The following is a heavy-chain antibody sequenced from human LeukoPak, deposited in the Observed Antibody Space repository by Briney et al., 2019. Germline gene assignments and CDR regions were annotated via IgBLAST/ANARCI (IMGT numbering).Heavy chain of an antibody. Sequence: SETLSLTCTVSGGSISSYYWSWIRQPPGKGLEWIEYIYYSGSTNYNPSLKSRVTISVDTSKNQFSLKLSSVTAADTAVYYCARHSRSGYSGYENAFDIWGQGTMVTVSS. CDR2: IYYSGST. CDR3: ARHSRSGYSGYENAFDI. J-gene: IGHJ3*02. V-gene: IGHV4-59*08. D-gene: IGHD5-12*01. CDR1: GGSISSYY.